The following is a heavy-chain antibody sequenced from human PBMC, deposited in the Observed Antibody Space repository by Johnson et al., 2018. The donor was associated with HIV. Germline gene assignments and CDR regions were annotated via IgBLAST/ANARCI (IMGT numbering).Heavy chain of an antibody. J-gene: IGHJ3*02. Sequence: QLVESGGGLVQPGRSLRLSCAASGFTFDDYAMHWVRQAPGKGLEWVSGISWNSGTIAYADSVKGRFTISRDNAKNSLYLQMNSLRAEDTAVYYCARVGDGSGYYFDAFDIWGQGTMVTVSS. D-gene: IGHD3-22*01. CDR1: GFTFDDYA. V-gene: IGHV3-9*01. CDR2: ISWNSGTI. CDR3: ARVGDGSGYYFDAFDI.